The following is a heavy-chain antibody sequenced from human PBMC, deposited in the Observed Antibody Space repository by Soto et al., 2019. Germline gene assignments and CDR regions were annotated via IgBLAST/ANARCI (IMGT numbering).Heavy chain of an antibody. Sequence: QLQLQESGPGLVKPSETLSLTCTVSGDSISITSYYWGWVRQPPGKGLEWIGSIHYSGSTHYNQSLQMRVSISGDAAKKQFSLMLRSVTSAYTAVYYCAITKIETLYFDYWGQGTLVTVSS. CDR2: IHYSGST. V-gene: IGHV4-39*01. J-gene: IGHJ4*02. CDR1: GDSISITSYY. CDR3: AITKIETLYFDY. D-gene: IGHD3-10*01.